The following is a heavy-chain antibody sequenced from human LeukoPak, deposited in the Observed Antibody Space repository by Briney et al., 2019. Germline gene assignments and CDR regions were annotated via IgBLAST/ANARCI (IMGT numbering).Heavy chain of an antibody. D-gene: IGHD7-27*01. Sequence: RGSLRLSCAASGFTFSNYWMSWVRQAPGKELEWVANIKQDGSEIYYVDSVKGRFTISRDNAKNSLYLQMNSLRAEDTAVYYCVRDKLTGASRLDYWGQGTLLTVSS. CDR3: VRDKLTGASRLDY. CDR1: GFTFSNYW. CDR2: IKQDGSEI. V-gene: IGHV3-7*03. J-gene: IGHJ4*02.